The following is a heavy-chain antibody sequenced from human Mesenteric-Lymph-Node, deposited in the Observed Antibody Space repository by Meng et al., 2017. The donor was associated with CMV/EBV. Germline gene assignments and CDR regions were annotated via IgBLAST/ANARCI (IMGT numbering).Heavy chain of an antibody. Sequence: GSLRLSCTVSGGSISSSSYYWGWIRQPPGKGLEWIGSIYYSGSTYYNPSLKSRVTISVDTSKNQFSLKLSSVTAADTAVYYCARAHRWFDPWGQGTLVTVSS. V-gene: IGHV4-39*07. CDR2: IYYSGST. J-gene: IGHJ5*02. CDR1: GGSISSSSYY. CDR3: ARAHRWFDP.